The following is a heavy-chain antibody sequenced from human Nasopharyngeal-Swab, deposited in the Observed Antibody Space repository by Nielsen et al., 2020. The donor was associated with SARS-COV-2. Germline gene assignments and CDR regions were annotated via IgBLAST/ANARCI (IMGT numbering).Heavy chain of an antibody. J-gene: IGHJ4*02. V-gene: IGHV3-48*03. CDR3: ASIVVTPQYYLDH. CDR1: GLMFSDYE. CDR2: ISSSAYTN. D-gene: IGHD5-12*01. Sequence: GGSLRLSCSVSGLMFSDYEMNWVRQAPGKGLEWVSYISSSAYTNYYADSVKGRFTISRDSAKNSLYLEMNNLRAEDTAVYYCASIVVTPQYYLDHWGQGVLVTVSS.